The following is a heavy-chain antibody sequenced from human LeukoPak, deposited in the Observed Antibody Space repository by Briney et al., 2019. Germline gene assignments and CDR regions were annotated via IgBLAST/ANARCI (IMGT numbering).Heavy chain of an antibody. Sequence: SETLSLTCAVYGGSFSGYYWSWIRQPPGKGLEWIGEINHSGSTNYNPSLKNRVTISVDTSKNQFSLKLSSATAADTAVYYCARGRKTFDYWGQGTLATVSS. D-gene: IGHD1-14*01. J-gene: IGHJ4*02. V-gene: IGHV4-34*01. CDR3: ARGRKTFDY. CDR1: GGSFSGYY. CDR2: INHSGST.